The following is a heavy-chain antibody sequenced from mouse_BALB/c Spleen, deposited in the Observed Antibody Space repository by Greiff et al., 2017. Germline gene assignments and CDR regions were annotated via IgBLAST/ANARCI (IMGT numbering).Heavy chain of an antibody. CDR1: GYTFTNYW. Sequence: VQLHQSGAELVRPGTSVKLSCKASGYTFTNYWLGWVKQRPGHGLEWIGDIYPGGGYTNYNEKFKGKATLTAATSSSTAYMQLSSLTSEDSAFYFCARLRDGYFDVWGAGTTVTVSS. V-gene: IGHV1-63*02. CDR3: ARLRDGYFDV. D-gene: IGHD1-1*01. J-gene: IGHJ1*01. CDR2: IYPGGGYT.